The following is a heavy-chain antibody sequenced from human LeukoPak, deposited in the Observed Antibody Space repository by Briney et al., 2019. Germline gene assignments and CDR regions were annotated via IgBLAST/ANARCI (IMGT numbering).Heavy chain of an antibody. V-gene: IGHV3-30*18. CDR3: AKGRLGYYYDSSGFPKNWFDP. CDR1: GFTFSSYG. D-gene: IGHD3-22*01. J-gene: IGHJ5*02. CDR2: ISYDGSNK. Sequence: GGSLRLSCAASGFTFSSYGMHWVRQAPGKGLEWVAVISYDGSNKYYADSVKGRFTISRDNSKNTLYLRMNSLRAEDTAVYYCAKGRLGYYYDSSGFPKNWFDPWGQGTLVTVSS.